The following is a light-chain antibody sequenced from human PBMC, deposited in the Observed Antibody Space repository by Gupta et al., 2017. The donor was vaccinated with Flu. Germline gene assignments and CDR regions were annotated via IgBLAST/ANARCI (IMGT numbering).Light chain of an antibody. CDR2: DDR. V-gene: IGLV3-21*02. CDR1: NVGNKN. J-gene: IGLJ2*01. CDR3: QMWDSPSDHVV. Sequence: SYILTQPSSVSVAPGQTAALTCGGKNVGNKNVHWYQQKAGQTPVLVLYDDRHRPSGIPERFTGSNSGNMATLTIRSVEVGDEADYYCQMWDSPSDHVVFGGGTKLTVL.